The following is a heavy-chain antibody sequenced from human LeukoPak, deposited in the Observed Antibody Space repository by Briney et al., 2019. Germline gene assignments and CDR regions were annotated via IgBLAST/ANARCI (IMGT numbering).Heavy chain of an antibody. CDR1: GYTFTGYY. J-gene: IGHJ4*02. V-gene: IGHV1-2*06. CDR2: INPNSGGT. D-gene: IGHD3-10*01. Sequence: ASVKVSCKASGYTFTGYYMHWVRQAPGQGLEWMGRINPNSGGTNYAQKFQGRVTMTRDTSISTAYMELSRLRSDDTAVYYCARQTMVRGVITPFDYWGQRTLVTVSS. CDR3: ARQTMVRGVITPFDY.